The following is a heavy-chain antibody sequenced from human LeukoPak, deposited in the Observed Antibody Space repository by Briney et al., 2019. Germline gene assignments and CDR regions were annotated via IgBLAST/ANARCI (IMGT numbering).Heavy chain of an antibody. J-gene: IGHJ2*01. CDR1: GGSISSSSYY. CDR2: IYYSGST. D-gene: IGHD4-17*01. V-gene: IGHV4-61*05. CDR3: ARVITGGLYGDPQPYWYFDL. Sequence: SETLSLTCTVSGGSISSSSYYWGWIRQPPGKGLEWIGYIYYSGSTNYNPSLKSRVTISVDTSKNQFSLKLSPVTAADTAVYYCARVITGGLYGDPQPYWYFDLWGRGTLVTVSS.